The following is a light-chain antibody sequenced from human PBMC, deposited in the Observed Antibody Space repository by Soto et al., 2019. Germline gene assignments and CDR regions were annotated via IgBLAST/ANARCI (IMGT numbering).Light chain of an antibody. J-gene: IGKJ1*01. Sequence: EIMMTQSPGTLSVSPGEGATLSCRASQSVSSNLAWYQQKPGQSPRLLIYGASTRATGIPARFSGSGSGTEFTLTISSLQSEDFAVYYCQQYINLWTFGQGTKVEIK. CDR3: QQYINLWT. CDR2: GAS. CDR1: QSVSSN. V-gene: IGKV3-15*01.